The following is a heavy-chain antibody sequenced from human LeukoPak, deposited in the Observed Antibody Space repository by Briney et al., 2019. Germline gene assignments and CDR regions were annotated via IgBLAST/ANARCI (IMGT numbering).Heavy chain of an antibody. J-gene: IGHJ5*02. Sequence: SETLSLTCTVSGGSISSYYWSWIRQPPGKGLEWIGYIYYSGSINYNPSLKSRVTISVDTSKNQFSLKLSSVTAADTAVYYCARGVVAARFWFDPWGQGTLVTVSS. CDR3: ARGVVAARFWFDP. CDR2: IYYSGSI. D-gene: IGHD6-6*01. CDR1: GGSISSYY. V-gene: IGHV4-59*01.